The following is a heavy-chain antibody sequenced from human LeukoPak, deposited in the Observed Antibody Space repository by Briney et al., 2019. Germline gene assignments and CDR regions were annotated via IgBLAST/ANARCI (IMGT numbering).Heavy chain of an antibody. D-gene: IGHD1-26*01. V-gene: IGHV1-46*01. J-gene: IGHJ4*02. CDR2: INPSGGST. CDR3: ARNIRGGATYLDY. Sequence: ASVKVSCKASGYTFTSYYMHWVRQAPGQGLEWMGIINPSGGSTSYAQKFQGRVTMTRDMSTSTVYMELSSLRSEDTAVYFCARNIRGGATYLDYWGQGTLVTVSS. CDR1: GYTFTSYY.